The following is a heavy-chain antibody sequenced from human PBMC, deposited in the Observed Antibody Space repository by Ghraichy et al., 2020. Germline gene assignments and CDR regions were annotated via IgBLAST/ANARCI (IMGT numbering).Heavy chain of an antibody. J-gene: IGHJ5*02. Sequence: SETLSLTCTVSGGSISSGGYYWSWIRQHPGKGLEWIGYIYYSGSTYYNPSLKSRVTISVDTSKNQFSLKLSSVTAADTAVYYCARERATAGVFDPWGQGTLVTVSA. D-gene: IGHD5-12*01. V-gene: IGHV4-31*03. CDR1: GGSISSGGYY. CDR2: IYYSGST. CDR3: ARERATAGVFDP.